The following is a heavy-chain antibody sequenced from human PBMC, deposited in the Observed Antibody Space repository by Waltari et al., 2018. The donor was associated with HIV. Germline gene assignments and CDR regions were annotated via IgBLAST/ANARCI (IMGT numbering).Heavy chain of an antibody. CDR3: ARVNAVRPGIAVAGPDFDY. V-gene: IGHV1-8*01. CDR2: MNPNSGNT. Sequence: QVQLVQSGAEVKKPGASVKVSCKASGYTFPSYDINWVRQATGQGLEWMGWMNPNSGNTGYAQKFQGRVTMTRNTSISTAYMELSSLRSEDTAVYYCARVNAVRPGIAVAGPDFDYWGQGTLVTVSS. D-gene: IGHD6-19*01. CDR1: GYTFPSYD. J-gene: IGHJ4*02.